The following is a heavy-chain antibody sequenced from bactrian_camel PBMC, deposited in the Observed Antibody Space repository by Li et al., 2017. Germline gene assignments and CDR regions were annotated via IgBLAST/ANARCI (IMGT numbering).Heavy chain of an antibody. CDR3: NMWCIKEGLSTDDY. CDR2: IDFGGST. V-gene: IGHV3S53*01. D-gene: IGHD5*01. Sequence: HVQLVESGGGSVQTGGSLRLSCAASGYDYSVLSMAWFRQTLGSEREGVASIDFGGSTYYANPEKGRFTISRDNAKNTVYLQMNSLKVEDTAMYYCNMWCIKEGLSTDDYWGQGTQVTVS. CDR1: GYDYSVLS. J-gene: IGHJ4*01.